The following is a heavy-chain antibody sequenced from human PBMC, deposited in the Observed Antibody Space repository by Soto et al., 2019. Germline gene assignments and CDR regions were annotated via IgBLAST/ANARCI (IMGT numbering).Heavy chain of an antibody. Sequence: PSETLSLTCTVSGGSISSYYWSWIRQPPGKGLEWIGYIYYSGSTNYNPSLKSRVTISVDTSKNRFSLKLSSVTAADTAVYYCAREGISYYDSSGYNYWGQGTLVTVSS. V-gene: IGHV4-59*01. J-gene: IGHJ4*02. D-gene: IGHD3-22*01. CDR3: AREGISYYDSSGYNY. CDR2: IYYSGST. CDR1: GGSISSYY.